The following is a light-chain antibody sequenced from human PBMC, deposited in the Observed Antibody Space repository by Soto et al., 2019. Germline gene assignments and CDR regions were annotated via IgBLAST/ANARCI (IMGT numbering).Light chain of an antibody. CDR3: TQGTHWPRT. CDR2: RFS. CDR1: KSLVYSDGNTH. V-gene: IGKV2-30*01. J-gene: IGKJ1*01. Sequence: VVLTQSPLSLPVNFGQPASISCRSSKSLVYSDGNTHLSWFHQRPGQSPRRLIYRFSSRDSGVPSRFGGGGSGTDFTLEISRVEAEDVGIYCCTQGTHWPRTFGQGTKVEVK.